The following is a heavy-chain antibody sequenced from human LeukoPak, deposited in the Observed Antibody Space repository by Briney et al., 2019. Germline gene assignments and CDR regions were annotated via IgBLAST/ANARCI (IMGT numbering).Heavy chain of an antibody. V-gene: IGHV3-74*01. J-gene: IGHJ4*02. Sequence: GGSLRLSCAASGFTFSSYWMHWVRQAPGKGLVWVSRINSDGSSTSYADSVKGRFTISRDNAKNTLYLQMNSLRAEDTAVYYCAKDYSSGWYKPFDYWGQGTLVTVSS. CDR1: GFTFSSYW. CDR3: AKDYSSGWYKPFDY. D-gene: IGHD6-19*01. CDR2: INSDGSST.